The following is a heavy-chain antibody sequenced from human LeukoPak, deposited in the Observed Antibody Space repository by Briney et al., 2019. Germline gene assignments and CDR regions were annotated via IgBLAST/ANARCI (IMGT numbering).Heavy chain of an antibody. CDR3: ARAYYDFWTRAYYYYGMDV. CDR2: INHSGST. CDR1: GGSFSGYY. Sequence: PSETLSLTCAVYGGSFSGYYWNWIRQPPGKGLEWIGEINHSGSTNYNPSLKSRVTISVDTSKNQFSLKLSSVTAADTAVYYCARAYYDFWTRAYYYYGMDVWGQGTTVTVSS. D-gene: IGHD3-3*01. J-gene: IGHJ6*02. V-gene: IGHV4-34*01.